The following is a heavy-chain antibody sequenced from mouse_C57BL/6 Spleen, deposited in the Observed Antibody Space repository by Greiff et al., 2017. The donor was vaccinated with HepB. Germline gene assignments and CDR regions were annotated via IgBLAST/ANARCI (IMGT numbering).Heavy chain of an antibody. J-gene: IGHJ1*03. CDR2: ISDGGSYT. CDR1: GFTFSSYA. CDR3: AIEGITTVVADWYFDV. D-gene: IGHD1-1*01. V-gene: IGHV5-4*01. Sequence: EVQVVESGGGLVKPGGSLKLSCAASGFTFSSYAMSWVRQTPEKRLEWVATISDGGSYTYYPDNVKGRFTISRDNTKNNLYLQMSHMKSEDTTMYYCAIEGITTVVADWYFDVWGTGTTVTVSS.